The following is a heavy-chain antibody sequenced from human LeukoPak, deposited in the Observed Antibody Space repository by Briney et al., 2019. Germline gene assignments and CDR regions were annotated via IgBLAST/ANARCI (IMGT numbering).Heavy chain of an antibody. J-gene: IGHJ4*02. CDR1: GASIISGGYY. V-gene: IGHV4-31*03. D-gene: IGHD2-21*02. CDR3: ARDPIAYCGADCYSD. CDR2: IYYTGST. Sequence: PSETLSLTCTVSGASIISGGYYWSWIRQHPGKGLEWIGYIYYTGSTYYNPSLKNRLTISIDTSKSQFSLKLTSVTAADTAVYYCARDPIAYCGADCYSDWGQGTLVTVSS.